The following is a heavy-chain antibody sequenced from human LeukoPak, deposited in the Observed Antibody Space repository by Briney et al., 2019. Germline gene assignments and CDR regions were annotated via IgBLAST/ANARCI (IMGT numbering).Heavy chain of an antibody. Sequence: ASVKVSFKAAGYTFTGYYMHWVRQAPAQGLEWMGWINPNSGGTNYAQKFQGRVTMTRDTSISTAYMELSRLRSDDTAVYYCARVVPEWLLYNWGQGTLVTVSS. CDR2: INPNSGGT. CDR3: ARVVPEWLLYN. D-gene: IGHD3-3*01. J-gene: IGHJ4*02. V-gene: IGHV1-2*02. CDR1: GYTFTGYY.